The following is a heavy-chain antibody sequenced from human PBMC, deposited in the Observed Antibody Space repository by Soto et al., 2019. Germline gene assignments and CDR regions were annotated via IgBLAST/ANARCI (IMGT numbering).Heavy chain of an antibody. CDR2: INHSGST. J-gene: IGHJ4*02. CDR1: GGSISSYY. D-gene: IGHD5-18*01. Sequence: EILSLTCTVSGGSISSYYWSWIRQPPGKGLEWIGEINHSGSTNYNPSPKSRVTISVDTSKNQFSLKLTSVTAADTAVYYCARGPRYSYGPSDYWGQGTLVTVSS. V-gene: IGHV4-34*01. CDR3: ARGPRYSYGPSDY.